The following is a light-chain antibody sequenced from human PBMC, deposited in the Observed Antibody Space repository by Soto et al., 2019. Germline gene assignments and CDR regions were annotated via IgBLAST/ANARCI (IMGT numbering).Light chain of an antibody. CDR2: GAS. V-gene: IGKV3-15*01. J-gene: IGKJ4*01. CDR3: QQYNNWPPLT. CDR1: QSVSSN. Sequence: EIVMTQSPATLSVSPGERATLSCRASQSVSSNLAWYQQKRGQAPRLLIYGASTRATGIPARFSGSGSGTEFTLTISSLHSEDFAVYYCQQYNNWPPLTFGGGTKVEIK.